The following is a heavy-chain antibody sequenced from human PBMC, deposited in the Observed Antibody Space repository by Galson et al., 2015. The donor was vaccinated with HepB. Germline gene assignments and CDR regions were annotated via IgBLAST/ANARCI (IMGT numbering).Heavy chain of an antibody. CDR1: GYTFTGYY. J-gene: IGHJ4*02. CDR2: INPNSGGT. V-gene: IGHV1-2*02. Sequence: SVKVSCKASGYTFTGYYIHWVRQAPGQGLEWMGWINPNSGGTKYAQKFQGRVTMTRDTSISTAYMEVSRLRSDDTAVYYCATGSGWYSPDYWGQGTLVTVSS. CDR3: ATGSGWYSPDY. D-gene: IGHD6-19*01.